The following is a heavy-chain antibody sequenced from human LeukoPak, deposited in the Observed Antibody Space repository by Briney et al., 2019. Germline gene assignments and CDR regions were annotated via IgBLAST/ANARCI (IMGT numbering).Heavy chain of an antibody. V-gene: IGHV4-39*01. CDR2: IYYSGST. Sequence: SETLSLTCTVSGGSISSSSYSWGWIRQPPGKGLEWIGSIYYSGSTYYNPSLKSRVTISVDTSKNQFSLKLSSVTAADTAVYYCVRHVDFIAALRPSWFDPWGQGTLVTVSS. CDR3: VRHVDFIAALRPSWFDP. CDR1: GGSISSSSYS. J-gene: IGHJ5*02. D-gene: IGHD6-6*01.